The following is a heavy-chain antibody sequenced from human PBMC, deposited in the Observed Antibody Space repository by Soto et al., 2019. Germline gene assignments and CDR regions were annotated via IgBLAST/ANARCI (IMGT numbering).Heavy chain of an antibody. V-gene: IGHV4-4*02. CDR2: ISHGGNT. J-gene: IGHJ2*01. D-gene: IGHD1-26*01. Sequence: QAQLQESGPGLVKPSETLSLTCTVFSDSIDSSDWWNWVRQSPGRGLEWIGEISHGGNTNYNPSLMSRVTMSVDMSKNQFSLSVNSVTAADTAVYYCARDTKTASGQWYFDLWGRGTLGTVSS. CDR1: SDSIDSSDW. CDR3: ARDTKTASGQWYFDL.